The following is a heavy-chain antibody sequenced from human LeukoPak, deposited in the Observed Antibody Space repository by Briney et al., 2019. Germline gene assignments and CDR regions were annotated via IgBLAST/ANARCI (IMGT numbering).Heavy chain of an antibody. J-gene: IGHJ5*02. CDR1: GYTFTGYY. D-gene: IGHD3-16*01. V-gene: IGHV1-2*02. Sequence: ASVKVSCKASGYTFTGYYMHWVRQAAGQGLEWMGWINPNSGGTNYAQKFQGRVTMTRDTSISTAYMELSRLRSDDTAVYYCARSEEGENWFDPWGQGTLVTVSS. CDR3: ARSEEGENWFDP. CDR2: INPNSGGT.